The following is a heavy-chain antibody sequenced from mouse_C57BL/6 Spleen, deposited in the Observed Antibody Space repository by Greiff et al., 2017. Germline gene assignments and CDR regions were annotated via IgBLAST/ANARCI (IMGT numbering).Heavy chain of an antibody. J-gene: IGHJ2*01. V-gene: IGHV14-2*01. Sequence: EVQLQQSEAELVKPGASVKLSCTASGYNIKDYYMHWVKQRPEQGLEWIGRIDPEDGGTKYAPKFQGKATLTADTSSSTAYMQLSSLTSEDTAVYYCARCDDYGPGDYWGKGTTLTVSS. CDR2: IDPEDGGT. CDR1: GYNIKDYY. D-gene: IGHD1-2*01. CDR3: ARCDDYGPGDY.